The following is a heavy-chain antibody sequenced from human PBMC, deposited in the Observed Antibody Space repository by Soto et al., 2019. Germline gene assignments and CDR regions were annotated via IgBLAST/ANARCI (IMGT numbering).Heavy chain of an antibody. CDR3: ARDKVDIVATIISGWFDP. V-gene: IGHV4-31*03. CDR2: IYYSGST. CDR1: GGSISSGGYY. D-gene: IGHD5-12*01. J-gene: IGHJ5*02. Sequence: QVQLQESGPGLVKPSQTLSLTCTVSGGSISSGGYYWSWIRQHPGKGLEWIGYIYYSGSTYYNPSLKSRVTISVDTSKNQCSLKLSSVTAADTAVYYCARDKVDIVATIISGWFDPWGQGTLVTVSS.